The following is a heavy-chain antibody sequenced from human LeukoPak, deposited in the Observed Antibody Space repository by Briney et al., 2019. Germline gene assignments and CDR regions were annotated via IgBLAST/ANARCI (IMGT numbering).Heavy chain of an antibody. D-gene: IGHD3-10*01. CDR2: INHSGST. J-gene: IGHJ4*02. CDR3: ARGPRPVKLDY. Sequence: SETLSLTCAVYGGSFSGYYWSWIRQPPGKGLEWIGEINHSGSTNYNPSLKSRVTISVDTSKNQFSLKLSSVTAADTAVYYCARGPRPVKLDYWGQGTLVTVSS. CDR1: GGSFSGYY. V-gene: IGHV4-34*01.